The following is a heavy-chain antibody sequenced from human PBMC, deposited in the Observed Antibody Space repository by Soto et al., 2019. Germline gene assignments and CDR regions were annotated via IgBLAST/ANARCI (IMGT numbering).Heavy chain of an antibody. CDR2: INPSGGST. Sequence: ASVKVSCKASGYTFTSYYMHWVRRAPGQGLEWMGFINPSGGSTTYAQNFQGRVTMTRDTSTGTVYMELSSLRSEDTAVYYCALPPSHGTSWYHIDYWGQGTPVTVSS. V-gene: IGHV1-46*01. CDR1: GYTFTSYY. D-gene: IGHD6-13*01. CDR3: ALPPSHGTSWYHIDY. J-gene: IGHJ4*02.